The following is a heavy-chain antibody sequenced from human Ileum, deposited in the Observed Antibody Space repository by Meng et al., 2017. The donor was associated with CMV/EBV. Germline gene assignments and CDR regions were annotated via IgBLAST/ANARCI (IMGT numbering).Heavy chain of an antibody. CDR1: GFTFSSYA. J-gene: IGHJ5*02. CDR2: ISYDGNNK. D-gene: IGHD6-19*01. Sequence: FGFTFSSYAMHWVRQAPGKGLEWVAVISYDGNNKYYADSVKGRFTISRDNSKNTLYLQMSSLRGDDTALYYCARSGDSSGRGWFDPCGQGTLVTVSS. V-gene: IGHV3-30-3*01. CDR3: ARSGDSSGRGWFDP.